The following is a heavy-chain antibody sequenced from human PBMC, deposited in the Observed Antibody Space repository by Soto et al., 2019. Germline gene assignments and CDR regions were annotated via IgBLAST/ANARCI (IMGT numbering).Heavy chain of an antibody. V-gene: IGHV1-18*01. CDR1: GDTFSRST. CDR2: ISAYSGNV. CDR3: AIANYGDDDY. Sequence: QVQLVQSGAEVKKPGASVKVSCKTSGDTFSRSTISWVRQATGQGLEWMGWISAYSGNVKYAWKFQDRVTMTTDTSTSTAYVELRSLRFDDTAVYYCAIANYGDDDYWGQGTLVTVSS. D-gene: IGHD4-17*01. J-gene: IGHJ4*02.